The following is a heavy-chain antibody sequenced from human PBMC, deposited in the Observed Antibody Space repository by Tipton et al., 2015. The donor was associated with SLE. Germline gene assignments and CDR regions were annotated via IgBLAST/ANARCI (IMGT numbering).Heavy chain of an antibody. V-gene: IGHV4-38-2*01. CDR3: ARAEYDTIPFDY. Sequence: TLSLTCAVSGYSISNAFYWGWIRQPPGKGLEWIGSLFHSGTTYYNPSLKSRVTISIDTSKNQFSLKLSSVTAADTAVYYCARAEYDTIPFDYWGQGVLVTVAS. D-gene: IGHD3-3*01. J-gene: IGHJ4*02. CDR2: LFHSGTT. CDR1: GYSISNAFY.